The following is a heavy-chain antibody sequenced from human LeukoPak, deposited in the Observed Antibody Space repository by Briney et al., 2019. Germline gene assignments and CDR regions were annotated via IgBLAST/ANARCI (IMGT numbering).Heavy chain of an antibody. V-gene: IGHV4-39*07. J-gene: IGHJ4*02. Sequence: SETLSLTCTVSGGSISSSSYYWGWIRQPPGKGLEWIGSIYYSGSTYYNPSLKSRVTISVDTSKNQFSLKLSSVTAADTAVYYCAKNYGDYESYWGQGTLVTVSS. CDR1: GGSISSSSYY. CDR2: IYYSGST. CDR3: AKNYGDYESY. D-gene: IGHD4-17*01.